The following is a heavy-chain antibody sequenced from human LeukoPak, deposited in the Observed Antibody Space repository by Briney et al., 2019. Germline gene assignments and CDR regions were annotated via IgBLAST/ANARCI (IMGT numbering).Heavy chain of an antibody. D-gene: IGHD3-22*01. CDR3: ASGDYYDSSGYKPFDP. CDR2: INHSGST. CDR1: GGSFSGYY. J-gene: IGHJ5*02. Sequence: SETLSLTCAVYGGSFSGYYWSWIRQPPGKGLEWIGEINHSGSTNYNPSLKSRVTISVDKSKNQFSLKLSSVTAADTAVYYCASGDYYDSSGYKPFDPWGQGTLVTVSS. V-gene: IGHV4-34*01.